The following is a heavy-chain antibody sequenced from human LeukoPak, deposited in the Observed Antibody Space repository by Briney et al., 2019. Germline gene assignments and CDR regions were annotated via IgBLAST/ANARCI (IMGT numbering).Heavy chain of an antibody. D-gene: IGHD3-9*01. CDR1: GYTFTSYD. J-gene: IGHJ4*02. Sequence: GASVKVSCKASGYTFTSYDINWVRQATGQGLEWMGWMNPNSGNTGYAQKFQGRVTMTRNTSISTAYMELSSLRSEDTAVYYCARASGYDILTGSPFDYWGQGTLVTVSS. CDR3: ARASGYDILTGSPFDY. V-gene: IGHV1-8*01. CDR2: MNPNSGNT.